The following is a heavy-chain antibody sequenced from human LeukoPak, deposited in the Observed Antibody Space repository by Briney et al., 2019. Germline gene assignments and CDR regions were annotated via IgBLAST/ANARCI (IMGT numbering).Heavy chain of an antibody. Sequence: GGSLCLSCAVSGFTFSSFGMHWVRQAPAQGMGWVGFGRYDGTNKYYADSVKGRFTITRDNSKTSTYLKISSLRAEDTTVYYCAKDRAVSGMGGLGYWGQGTLVTVSS. D-gene: IGHD6-19*01. CDR2: GRYDGTNK. J-gene: IGHJ4*02. CDR3: AKDRAVSGMGGLGY. V-gene: IGHV3-30*02. CDR1: GFTFSSFG.